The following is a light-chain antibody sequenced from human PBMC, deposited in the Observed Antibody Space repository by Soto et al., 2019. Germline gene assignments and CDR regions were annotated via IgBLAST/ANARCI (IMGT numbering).Light chain of an antibody. CDR3: QQYNNWPIT. Sequence: EVVMTQSPATLSVSPGERVTLSCRSSQSVADNFAWFQQKPGQGPRLLIYGASTRATGIPARFSGSGSETDFTLTISGLRSEDSAVYHCQQYNNWPITFGQGIRLEI. CDR2: GAS. CDR1: QSVADN. V-gene: IGKV3-15*01. J-gene: IGKJ5*01.